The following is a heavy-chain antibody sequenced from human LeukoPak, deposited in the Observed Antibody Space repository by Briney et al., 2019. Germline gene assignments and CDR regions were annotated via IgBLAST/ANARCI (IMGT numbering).Heavy chain of an antibody. CDR3: ARERYDSSGYYDY. V-gene: IGHV3-53*01. D-gene: IGHD3-22*01. CDR2: IYSGGST. Sequence: AGGSLRLSCAASGFTVSSNYMSWVRQAPGKGLEWVSVIYSGGSTYYADSVKGRFTISRDNSKNTLYLQMNSLRAEDTAVYYCARERYDSSGYYDYWGQGTLVTVSS. CDR1: GFTVSSNY. J-gene: IGHJ4*02.